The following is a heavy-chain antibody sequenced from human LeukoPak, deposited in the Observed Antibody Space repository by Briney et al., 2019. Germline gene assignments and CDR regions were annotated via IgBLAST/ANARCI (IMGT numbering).Heavy chain of an antibody. J-gene: IGHJ5*02. CDR3: AQQLGYCSGGSCYFTS. Sequence: PGGSLRLSCAASGFTFRTYAMSWVRQTPGKGLEWVSAINNDGDNTYYAVSVKGRFSVSRDNSKNTLHLQMNSLRAEDTAKYYCAQQLGYCSGGSCYFTSWGQGTLVTVSS. CDR1: GFTFRTYA. CDR2: INNDGDNT. V-gene: IGHV3-23*01. D-gene: IGHD2-15*01.